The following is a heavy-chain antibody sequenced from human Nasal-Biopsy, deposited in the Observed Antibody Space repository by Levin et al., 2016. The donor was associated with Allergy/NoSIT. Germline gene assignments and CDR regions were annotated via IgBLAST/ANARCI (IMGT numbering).Heavy chain of an antibody. V-gene: IGHV4-4*07. CDR1: GGSVSSYF. D-gene: IGHD2-2*02. J-gene: IGHJ6*02. CDR2: VYITGSP. CDR3: ARQSGGHLFSHYTGVDV. Sequence: GSLRLSCTVSGGSVSSYFWSWIRQPAGKPLEWIGRVYITGSPKVNPSLESRVTMSVDTSKNQFSLELNSVTATDTAVYYCARQSGGHLFSHYTGVDVWGQGTTVIVSS.